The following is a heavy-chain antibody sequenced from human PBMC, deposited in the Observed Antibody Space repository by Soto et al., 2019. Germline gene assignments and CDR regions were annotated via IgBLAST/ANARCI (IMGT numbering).Heavy chain of an antibody. CDR2: ISAYNGNS. CDR3: ARGMYMAWCDP. D-gene: IGHD1-1*01. Sequence: VQSGAEVKKPGASVKVSCKASGYNFNGYGITWVRQAPGQGLEWMGWISAYNGNSNYAQSLQDRVTMTTDSSTATAYLELRSLRPDDTAVYFCARGMYMAWCDPWGQGTPVTVSS. J-gene: IGHJ5*02. CDR1: GYNFNGYG. V-gene: IGHV1-18*01.